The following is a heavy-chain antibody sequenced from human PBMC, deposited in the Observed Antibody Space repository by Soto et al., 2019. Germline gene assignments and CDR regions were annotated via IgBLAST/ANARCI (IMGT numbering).Heavy chain of an antibody. V-gene: IGHV3-48*03. Sequence: EVQLVESGGNLVQTGGSLRLSCAASGFTFSNFEMHWVRQAPAKGLVWVSYSNTAGSTKYYAESVKDRFTISRDNARNSLFLQMNSLRAEDTAVYYCARAECSSPDCLTAYYSYGLDVWGQGSTVTVSS. CDR1: GFTFSNFE. D-gene: IGHD3-9*01. J-gene: IGHJ6*02. CDR3: ARAECSSPDCLTAYYSYGLDV. CDR2: SNTAGSTK.